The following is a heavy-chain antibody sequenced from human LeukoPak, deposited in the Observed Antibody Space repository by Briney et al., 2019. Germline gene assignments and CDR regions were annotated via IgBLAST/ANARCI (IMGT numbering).Heavy chain of an antibody. J-gene: IGHJ4*02. D-gene: IGHD3-10*01. CDR1: GGSISSSNW. Sequence: PSETLSLTCAVSGGSISSSNWWSWVRPPPGKGLEWIGEIYHSGSTNYNPSLKSRVTISVDKSKNQFSLKLSSVTAADTAVYYCATRVQYYYGSGSYGTFDYWGQGTLVTVSS. CDR2: IYHSGST. V-gene: IGHV4-4*02. CDR3: ATRVQYYYGSGSYGTFDY.